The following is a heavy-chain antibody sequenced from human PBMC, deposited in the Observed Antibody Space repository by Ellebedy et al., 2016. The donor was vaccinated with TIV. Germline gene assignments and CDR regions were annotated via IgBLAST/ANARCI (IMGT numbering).Heavy chain of an antibody. V-gene: IGHV3-30*01. CDR2: ISDDGDTK. Sequence: GESLKISCAASGFTFSYYAMHWVRQTPGKGLEWVSVISDDGDTKHYGDAVRGRFSSSRDNSKNTLYLQMNNVRVEDTALNYCVKGRGGGSYAMVDYWGQGTLVTVSS. CDR1: GFTFSYYA. D-gene: IGHD2-8*01. J-gene: IGHJ4*02. CDR3: VKGRGGGSYAMVDY.